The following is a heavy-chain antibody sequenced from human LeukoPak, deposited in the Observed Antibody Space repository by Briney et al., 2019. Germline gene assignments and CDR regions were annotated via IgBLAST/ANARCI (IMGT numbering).Heavy chain of an antibody. Sequence: PGGSLRLSCAASGFTFSSYSMNWVRQAPGKGLEWVSSISSSSSYMYDADSVKGRFTISRDNAKNSLYLQMNSLRAEDAAVYYCVRAFYYDSSGYYYFDYWGQGTLVTVSS. V-gene: IGHV3-21*01. D-gene: IGHD3-22*01. CDR1: GFTFSSYS. CDR2: ISSSSSYM. J-gene: IGHJ4*02. CDR3: VRAFYYDSSGYYYFDY.